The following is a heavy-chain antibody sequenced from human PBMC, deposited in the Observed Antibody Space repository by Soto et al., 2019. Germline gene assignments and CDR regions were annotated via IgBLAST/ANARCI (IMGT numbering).Heavy chain of an antibody. CDR2: ITHSGDT. J-gene: IGHJ5*02. V-gene: IGHV4-38-2*02. Sequence: ASETLSLTCTVSGSSISSCYYWGWIRQPPGKGLEWIGSITHSGDTYYKPSLKSRVTVSVDTSKNQFSLRLTSVTAADTAVYYCARVRDWFDPWGQGTLVTVSS. D-gene: IGHD3-3*01. CDR1: GSSISSCYY. CDR3: ARVRDWFDP.